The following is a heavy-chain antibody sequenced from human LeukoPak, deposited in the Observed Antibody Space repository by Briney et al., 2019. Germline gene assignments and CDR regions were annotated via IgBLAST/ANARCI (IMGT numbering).Heavy chain of an antibody. CDR2: IYYGGST. CDR3: ASPIAAAGRGGDY. D-gene: IGHD6-13*01. V-gene: IGHV4-39*01. Sequence: SETLSLTCTVSGGSISSSSYYWGWIRQPPGKGLEWIGSIYYGGSTYYNPSLKSRVTISLDTSKNKFSLKLSSVTAADTAVYYCASPIAAAGRGGDYWGQGTLVTVSS. J-gene: IGHJ4*02. CDR1: GGSISSSSYY.